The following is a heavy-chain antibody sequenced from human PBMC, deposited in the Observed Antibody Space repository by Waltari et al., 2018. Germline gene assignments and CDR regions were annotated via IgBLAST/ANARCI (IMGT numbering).Heavy chain of an antibody. D-gene: IGHD3-16*01. Sequence: EVQLVESGGGLVQHGGSLRLSCVGSGFTLSNDWMSWVRQVPGKGLEWVANIKQDGSEKNYVDSVKGRFTISRDNAKNSLFLQMNSLRAEDTAVYYCASQWVRYWGQGTLVTVSS. CDR1: GFTLSNDW. CDR2: IKQDGSEK. J-gene: IGHJ4*02. CDR3: ASQWVRY. V-gene: IGHV3-7*01.